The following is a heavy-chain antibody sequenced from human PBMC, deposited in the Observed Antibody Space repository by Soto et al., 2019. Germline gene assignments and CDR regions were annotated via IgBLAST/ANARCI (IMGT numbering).Heavy chain of an antibody. Sequence: GASVKVSCKASGGTFSSYAISWVRQAPGQGLEWMGGIIPIFGTANYAQKFQGRVTITADKSTSTAYMELSSLRSEDTAVYYCAEADIVVVPAATHYYYYGMDVWGQGTTVTVSS. D-gene: IGHD2-2*01. CDR2: IIPIFGTA. CDR3: AEADIVVVPAATHYYYYGMDV. J-gene: IGHJ6*02. V-gene: IGHV1-69*06. CDR1: GGTFSSYA.